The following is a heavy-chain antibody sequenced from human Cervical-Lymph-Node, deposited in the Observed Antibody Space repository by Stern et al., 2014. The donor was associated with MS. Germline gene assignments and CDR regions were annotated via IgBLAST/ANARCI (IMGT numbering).Heavy chain of an antibody. D-gene: IGHD6-19*01. CDR2: IIPVFGIV. Sequence: VQLVESGAEVRKPGSSVKVSCKASGGTFSTYAINWGRQAPGQGLEWMGGIIPVFGIVNYAQDFQGRVTITADAATSTAYMELSNLRSDDTAVYYCARVNEGTAVEDYYYGLDVWGQGTTVTVSS. CDR3: ARVNEGTAVEDYYYGLDV. J-gene: IGHJ6*02. V-gene: IGHV1-69*01. CDR1: GGTFSTYA.